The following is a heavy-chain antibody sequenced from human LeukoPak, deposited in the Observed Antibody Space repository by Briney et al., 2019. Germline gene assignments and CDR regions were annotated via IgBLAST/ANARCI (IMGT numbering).Heavy chain of an antibody. CDR1: GFAFSSYA. D-gene: IGHD6-19*01. Sequence: GGSLRLSCAASGFAFSSYAMHWVRQAPGKGLEGVAIISYDGINEYYSDSVKGRFTISGDNFKNTLYLQMNSLRGEDTAVYYCARDISSVWSIKYYFDYCGQGTLVTASS. V-gene: IGHV3-30*04. CDR2: ISYDGINE. CDR3: ARDISSVWSIKYYFDY. J-gene: IGHJ4*02.